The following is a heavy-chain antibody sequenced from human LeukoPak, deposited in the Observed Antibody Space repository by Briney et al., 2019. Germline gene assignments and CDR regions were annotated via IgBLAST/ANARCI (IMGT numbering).Heavy chain of an antibody. D-gene: IGHD3-9*01. J-gene: IGHJ6*02. V-gene: IGHV3-30*04. CDR2: ISYDGSNK. CDR3: ARVGGDILSGHRTGYYYAMDV. Sequence: PGRSLRLSCAASGFTFTRYAMYWARQAPGKGLEWVALISYDGSNKYYADSVKGRFTISRDNSKNTVYLQMNSPRAEDTAVYYCARVGGDILSGHRTGYYYAMDVWGQGTTVTVSS. CDR1: GFTFTRYA.